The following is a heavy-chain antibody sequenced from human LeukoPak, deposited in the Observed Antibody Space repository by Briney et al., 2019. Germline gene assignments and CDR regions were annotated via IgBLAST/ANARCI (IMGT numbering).Heavy chain of an antibody. CDR3: AKAGDSSGWYFDAFDI. V-gene: IGHV3-23*03. D-gene: IGHD6-19*01. J-gene: IGHJ3*02. CDR2: IYSGGST. Sequence: GGSLRLSCAASGFTFSSYWMSWVRQAPGKGLEWVSVIYSGGSTYYADSVKGRFTISRDNSKNTLYLQMNSLRAEDTAVYYCAKAGDSSGWYFDAFDIWGQGTMVTVSS. CDR1: GFTFSSYW.